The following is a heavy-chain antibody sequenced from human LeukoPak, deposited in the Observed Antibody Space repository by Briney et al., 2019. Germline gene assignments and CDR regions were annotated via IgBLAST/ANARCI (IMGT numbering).Heavy chain of an antibody. Sequence: SETLSLTCTVSGGSISSGDYYWSWIRQPPGKGLEWIGYIYYSGSTYYNPSLKSRVTISVDTSKSQFSLKLSSVTAADTAVYYCAREVYCSGGSCYSGDNWFDPWGQGTLVTVSS. J-gene: IGHJ5*02. CDR1: GGSISSGDYY. V-gene: IGHV4-30-4*01. D-gene: IGHD2-15*01. CDR2: IYYSGST. CDR3: AREVYCSGGSCYSGDNWFDP.